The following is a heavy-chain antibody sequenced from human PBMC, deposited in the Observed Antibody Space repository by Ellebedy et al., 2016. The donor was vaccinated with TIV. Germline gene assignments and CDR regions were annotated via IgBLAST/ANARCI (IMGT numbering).Heavy chain of an antibody. V-gene: IGHV3-33*08. D-gene: IGHD2/OR15-2a*01. CDR3: ARDGELGYCNRIDCFAWWFAP. J-gene: IGHJ5*02. CDR2: IWYDGSNK. Sequence: PGGSLRLSCAASGFTFSSYGMHWVRQAPGKGLEWVAVIWYDGSNKYYADSVKGRFTISRDNSKNTLYLQMNSLRDDDTAVYYCARDGELGYCNRIDCFAWWFAPWGQGTLVTVSS. CDR1: GFTFSSYG.